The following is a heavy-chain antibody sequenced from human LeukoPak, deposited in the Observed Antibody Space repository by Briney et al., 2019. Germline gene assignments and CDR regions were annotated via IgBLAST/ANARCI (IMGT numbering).Heavy chain of an antibody. CDR2: IYYSGST. V-gene: IGHV4-39*01. J-gene: IGHJ4*02. CDR1: GGSISSSSYY. CDR3: ARQGYSYGAPNTLDY. Sequence: PSETLSLTCTVSGGSISSSSYYWGWIRQPPGKGLEWIGNIYYSGSTYYNPSLQSRVTISVDTSKNQFSLKLSSVTAADTAVYYCARQGYSYGAPNTLDYWGQGTLVTVSS. D-gene: IGHD5-18*01.